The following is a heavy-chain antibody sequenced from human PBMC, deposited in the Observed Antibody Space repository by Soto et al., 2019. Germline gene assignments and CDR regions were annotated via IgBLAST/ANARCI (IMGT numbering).Heavy chain of an antibody. Sequence: QVQLVQSGAEVKKPGASVKVSCKASGYTFTAYYMHWVRQAPGQGLEWMGWINPNSGGTNYAQTFHGWVTRNRDTSISTGYMELSRVRSDDTAVYYCASSPMTTVTTWPRLDPWGQGTLVTVSS. D-gene: IGHD4-17*01. J-gene: IGHJ5*02. CDR1: GYTFTAYY. CDR3: ASSPMTTVTTWPRLDP. V-gene: IGHV1-2*04. CDR2: INPNSGGT.